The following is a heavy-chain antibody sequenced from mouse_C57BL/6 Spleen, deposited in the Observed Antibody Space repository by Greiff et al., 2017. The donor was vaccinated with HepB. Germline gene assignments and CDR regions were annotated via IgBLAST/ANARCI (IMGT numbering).Heavy chain of an antibody. CDR3: ARSRPNYGSSSGYFDY. CDR2: IGPGSGST. D-gene: IGHD1-1*01. CDR1: GYTFTDYY. V-gene: IGHV1-77*01. Sequence: VQLQESGAELVKPGASVKISCKASGYTFTDYYINWVKQRPGQGLEWIGKIGPGSGSTYYNEKFKGKATLTADKSSSTAYMQLSSLTSEDSAVYFCARSRPNYGSSSGYFDYWGQGTTLTVSS. J-gene: IGHJ2*01.